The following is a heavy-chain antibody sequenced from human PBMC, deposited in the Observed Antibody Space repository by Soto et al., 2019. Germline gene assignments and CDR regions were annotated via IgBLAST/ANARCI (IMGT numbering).Heavy chain of an antibody. CDR3: ARYSGKYQGPIDY. CDR2: ISYDGSNK. V-gene: IGHV3-30*03. D-gene: IGHD1-26*01. CDR1: GFTFSHYG. J-gene: IGHJ4*02. Sequence: QVQLVESGGGVVQPGRSLRLSCAASGFTFSHYGIHWVRQAPGKGLEWLAVISYDGSNKHYADSVTGRFTVSRDNSKNTLYLQRNSLRAEDTAVYFCARYSGKYQGPIDYWGQGTLVTVSS.